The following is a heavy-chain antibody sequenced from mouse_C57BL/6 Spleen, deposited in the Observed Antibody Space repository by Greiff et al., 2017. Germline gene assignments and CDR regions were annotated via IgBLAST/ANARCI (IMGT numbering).Heavy chain of an antibody. Sequence: EVQVVESGGGLVKPGGSLKLSCAASGFTFSSYTMSWVRQTPEKRLEWVATISGGGGNTYYPDSVKGRFTISRDNAKNTLYLQMSSLRSEDTALYYCASLNWDGYFDVWGTGTTVTVSS. CDR1: GFTFSSYT. D-gene: IGHD4-1*01. V-gene: IGHV5-9*01. J-gene: IGHJ1*03. CDR2: ISGGGGNT. CDR3: ASLNWDGYFDV.